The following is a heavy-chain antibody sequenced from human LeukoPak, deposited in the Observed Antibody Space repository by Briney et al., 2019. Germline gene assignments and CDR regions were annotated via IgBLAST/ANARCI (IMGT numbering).Heavy chain of an antibody. CDR2: ISGSGGST. J-gene: IGHJ6*03. CDR1: GFTFSSYA. V-gene: IGHV3-23*01. D-gene: IGHD6-6*01. Sequence: GGSLRLSCAASGFTFSSYAMSWVRQAPGKGLEWVSAISGSGGSTYYADSVKGRFTISRDNSKNTLYLQMNSLRAEDTAVYYCPKDVRPYYYMDVWGKGTTVTVSS. CDR3: PKDVRPYYYMDV.